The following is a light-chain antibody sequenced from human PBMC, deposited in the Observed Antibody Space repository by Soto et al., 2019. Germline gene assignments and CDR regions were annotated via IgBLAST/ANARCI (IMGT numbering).Light chain of an antibody. Sequence: DIQMTQSPSTLSASVGDRVTITCRASQSISSWLAWYQQRPGKAPKLLIYKASSLESGVPSRFSGSGSGTELTLTISSLQPDDFATYYCQQYNSYCSFGQGTKVEIK. CDR2: KAS. V-gene: IGKV1-5*03. J-gene: IGKJ1*01. CDR1: QSISSW. CDR3: QQYNSYCS.